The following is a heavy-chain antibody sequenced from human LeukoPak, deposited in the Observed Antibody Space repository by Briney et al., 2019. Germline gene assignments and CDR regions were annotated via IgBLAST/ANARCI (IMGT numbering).Heavy chain of an antibody. D-gene: IGHD6-13*01. Sequence: ASVKVSCKASGYTFTGYYMHWVRQAPGQGLEWMGWINPNSGGTSYAQKFQGRVTMTRDTSISTAYMELSRLRSDDTAVYYCARASREQQLVRRVGNAFDIWGQGTMVTVSS. J-gene: IGHJ3*02. V-gene: IGHV1-2*02. CDR3: ARASREQQLVRRVGNAFDI. CDR1: GYTFTGYY. CDR2: INPNSGGT.